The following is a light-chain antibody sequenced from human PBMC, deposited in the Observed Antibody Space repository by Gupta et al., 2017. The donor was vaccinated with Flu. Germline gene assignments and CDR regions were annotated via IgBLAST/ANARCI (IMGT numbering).Light chain of an antibody. CDR3: QVWDNNIWV. CDR2: RDD. CDR1: NLGNRN. J-gene: IGLJ3*02. V-gene: IGLV3-9*01. Sequence: SYDLSQPLSVSVALGQTARITCGGNNLGNRNVHWYQQKPGQAPVVVIYRDDNRPSGSPERFSGSNSGNTATLTISSAQAGDEADYYCQVWDNNIWVFGGGTKLTV.